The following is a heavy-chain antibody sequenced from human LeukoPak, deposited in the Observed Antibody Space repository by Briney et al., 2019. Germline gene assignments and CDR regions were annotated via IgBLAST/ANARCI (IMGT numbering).Heavy chain of an antibody. D-gene: IGHD3-9*01. CDR1: GGSISSSSYY. J-gene: IGHJ5*02. Sequence: SETLSLTCTVSGGSISSSSYYWGWIRQPPGKGLEWIGSIYYSGSTYYNPSLKSRVTISVDTSKNHFSLKLSSVTATDTALYYCARSSIRYFDFANWFDPWGQGTLVTVSS. CDR2: IYYSGST. CDR3: ARSSIRYFDFANWFDP. V-gene: IGHV4-39*02.